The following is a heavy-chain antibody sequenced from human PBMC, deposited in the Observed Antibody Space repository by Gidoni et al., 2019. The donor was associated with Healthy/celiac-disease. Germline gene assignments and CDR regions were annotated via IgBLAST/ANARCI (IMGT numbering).Heavy chain of an antibody. D-gene: IGHD1-26*01. Sequence: EVQLVESGGGLVQPGRSLRLSCAASGFTFDDYAMHWVRQAPGKGLEWVSGISWNSGSIGYADSVKGRFTISRDNAKNSLYLQMNSLRAEDTALYYCAKAPQGGAASGDFFGAFDIWGQGTMVTVSS. J-gene: IGHJ3*02. CDR2: ISWNSGSI. CDR3: AKAPQGGAASGDFFGAFDI. CDR1: GFTFDDYA. V-gene: IGHV3-9*01.